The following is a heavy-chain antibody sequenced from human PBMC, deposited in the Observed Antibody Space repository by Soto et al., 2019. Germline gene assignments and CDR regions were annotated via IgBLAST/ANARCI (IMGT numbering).Heavy chain of an antibody. Sequence: QPGGSLRLSCAAARLTFRSYSMNWVRQAPGKGLEWVSYISISGTAIYYADSVKGRFTISRDDAKNSLYLQMNSLRDEDTSVYYCARDNGIAGSFDPWGQGALVTVSS. CDR3: ARDNGIAGSFDP. CDR2: ISISGTAI. CDR1: RLTFRSYS. V-gene: IGHV3-48*02. J-gene: IGHJ5*02. D-gene: IGHD6-13*01.